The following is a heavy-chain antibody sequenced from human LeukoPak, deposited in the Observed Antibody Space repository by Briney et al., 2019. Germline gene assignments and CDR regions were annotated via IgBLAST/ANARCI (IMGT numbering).Heavy chain of an antibody. D-gene: IGHD3/OR15-3a*01. CDR3: ARDVPTGIFGPQYYMDV. CDR2: IYSDYTT. V-gene: IGHV3-66*02. Sequence: PGGSLRLSYAVSGFIVSSNYMSWVRQTPGKGLEWISVIYSDYTTYYADSVKGRFTISRDNSKNTLYLQMDSLRVEDTAIYYCARDVPTGIFGPQYYMDVWGKGTTVTVSS. J-gene: IGHJ6*03. CDR1: GFIVSSNY.